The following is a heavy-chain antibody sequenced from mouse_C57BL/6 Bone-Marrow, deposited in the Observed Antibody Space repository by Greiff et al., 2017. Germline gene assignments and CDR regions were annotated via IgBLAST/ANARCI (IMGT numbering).Heavy chain of an antibody. D-gene: IGHD1-1*01. V-gene: IGHV1-7*01. CDR1: GYTFTSYW. CDR2: INPSSGYT. Sequence: VQLQQSGAELAKPGASVKLSCKASGYTFTSYWMHWVKQRPGQGLEWIGYINPSSGYTKYNQKFKDKATLTADKSSSTAYMRLSSLTYADSAVYYCARGIYYYGSSYGGWYFDVWGTGTTVTVSS. J-gene: IGHJ1*03. CDR3: ARGIYYYGSSYGGWYFDV.